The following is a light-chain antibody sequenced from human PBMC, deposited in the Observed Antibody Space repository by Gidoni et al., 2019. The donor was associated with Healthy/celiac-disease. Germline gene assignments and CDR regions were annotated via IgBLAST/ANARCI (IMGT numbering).Light chain of an antibody. CDR3: QQSYSTPA. CDR1: QSISSY. Sequence: DIQMTQSPSSLSASVGDRVTITCRASQSISSYLNWYQQKRGKAPKLLIYAASSLQSGVPSRFSGSGSGTDFTLTISSLQPEDFATYYCQQSYSTPAFGGGTKVEIK. V-gene: IGKV1-39*01. J-gene: IGKJ4*01. CDR2: AAS.